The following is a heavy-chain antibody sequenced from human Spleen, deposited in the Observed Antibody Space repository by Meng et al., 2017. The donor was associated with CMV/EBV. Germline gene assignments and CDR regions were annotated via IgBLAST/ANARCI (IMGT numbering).Heavy chain of an antibody. D-gene: IGHD6-13*01. CDR2: IYGNGDK. V-gene: IGHV2-5*01. CDR1: GFSFTTSGVA. Sequence: SGPTLVKPTQTLTLTCTFSGFSFTTSGVAVGWTRQPPGKALGWLAHIYGNGDKYYSTSLKSRLTITKDTSKNQVVLTMTNVDPVDTATYYCGHLDGTTWYYYDYWGQGKLVTVSS. CDR3: GHLDGTTWYYYDY. J-gene: IGHJ4*02.